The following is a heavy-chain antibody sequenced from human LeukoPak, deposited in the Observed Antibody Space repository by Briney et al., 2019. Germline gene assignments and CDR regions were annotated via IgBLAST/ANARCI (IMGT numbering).Heavy chain of an antibody. CDR1: GFTFSDYY. CDR2: ISSSGSTI. Sequence: GGSLRLSCAASGFTFSDYYMSWIRQAPGKGLEWVSYISSSGSTIYYADSVKGRFTISRDNAKNSLYLQMNSLRAEDTAVYYCARVKGRGRTILGVVITHYYYYYYMDVWGKGTTVTVSS. D-gene: IGHD3-3*01. J-gene: IGHJ6*03. V-gene: IGHV3-11*01. CDR3: ARVKGRGRTILGVVITHYYYYYYMDV.